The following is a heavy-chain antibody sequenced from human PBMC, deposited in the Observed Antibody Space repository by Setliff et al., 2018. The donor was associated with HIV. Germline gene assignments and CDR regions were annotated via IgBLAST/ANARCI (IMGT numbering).Heavy chain of an antibody. CDR2: IYPNTGGT. J-gene: IGHJ4*02. CDR1: GYRFTDFY. Sequence: GASVKVSCKTFGYRFTDFYVNWVRQAPGQGLEWMGWIYPNTGGTNYAQKFQGRVTMTRDTSISTAYMELSRLRSDDTALYYCARSTTADWGQETMVTVPQ. V-gene: IGHV1-2*02. D-gene: IGHD4-17*01. CDR3: ARSTTAD.